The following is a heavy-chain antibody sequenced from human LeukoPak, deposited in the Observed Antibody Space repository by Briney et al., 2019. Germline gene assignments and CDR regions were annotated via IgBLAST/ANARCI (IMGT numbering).Heavy chain of an antibody. CDR3: ASEGVAAAAPRGYYYYMDV. V-gene: IGHV1-2*02. Sequence: ASVKVSCKASGYTSTGYYMHWVRQAPGQGLEWMGWINPNSGGTNYAQKFQGRVTMTRDTSISTAYMELSRLRSDDTAVYYCASEGVAAAAPRGYYYYMDVWGKGTTVTVSS. CDR2: INPNSGGT. J-gene: IGHJ6*03. D-gene: IGHD6-13*01. CDR1: GYTSTGYY.